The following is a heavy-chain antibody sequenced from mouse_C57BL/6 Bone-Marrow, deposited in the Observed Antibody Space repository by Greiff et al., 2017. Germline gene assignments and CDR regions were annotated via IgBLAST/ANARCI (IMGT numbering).Heavy chain of an antibody. Sequence: EVQLQESGAELVRPGASVTLSCTASGFNIKDDYMHWVKQRPEQGLEWIGWIDPENGDTEYASKFQGKATITADTSSNTAYLQRSSLTSEDTAVYYFTTPTYTPNGGKGTTPTVSS. CDR1: GFNIKDDY. V-gene: IGHV14-4*01. CDR3: TTPTYTPN. J-gene: IGHJ2*01. CDR2: IDPENGDT. D-gene: IGHD5-5*01.